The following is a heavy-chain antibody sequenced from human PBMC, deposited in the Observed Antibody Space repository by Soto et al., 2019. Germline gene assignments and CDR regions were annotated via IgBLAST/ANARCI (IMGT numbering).Heavy chain of an antibody. D-gene: IGHD5-18*01. CDR3: ARDGGYSYGYAFDI. J-gene: IGHJ3*02. V-gene: IGHV4-59*01. CDR2: IYYSGST. Sequence: SETLSLTCTVSGGSISSYYWSWVRQPPGKGLEWIGYIYYSGSTNYNPSLKSRVTISVDTSKNQFSLKLSSVTAAETAVYYCARDGGYSYGYAFDIWGQGTMVT. CDR1: GGSISSYY.